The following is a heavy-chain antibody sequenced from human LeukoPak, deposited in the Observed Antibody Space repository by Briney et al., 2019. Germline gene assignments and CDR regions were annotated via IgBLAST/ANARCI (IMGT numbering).Heavy chain of an antibody. CDR1: GGSFSGYY. CDR2: INHSGST. V-gene: IGHV4-34*01. J-gene: IGHJ4*02. Sequence: SETLSLTCAVYGGSFSGYYWTWIRQPPGKGLEWIGEINHSGSTSNNPSLKSRVTVSVDTSKNQFSLKMTSVTAADTAVYFCARRGSNHGGDPLWVQGTLVTVSS. CDR3: ARRGSNHGGDPL. D-gene: IGHD2-21*02.